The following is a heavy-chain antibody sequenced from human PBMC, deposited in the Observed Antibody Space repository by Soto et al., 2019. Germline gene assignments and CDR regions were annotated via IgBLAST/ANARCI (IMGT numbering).Heavy chain of an antibody. CDR1: GYTFTSYG. CDR3: AREVESGVVVVAATLDY. V-gene: IGHV1-18*01. J-gene: IGHJ4*02. CDR2: ISAYNGNT. D-gene: IGHD2-15*01. Sequence: ASVKVSCKASGYTFTSYGISWVRQAPGQGLEWMGWISAYNGNTNYAQKLQGRVTMTTDTSTSTAYMELRSLRSDDTAVYYCAREVESGVVVVAATLDYWGQGTLVTVS.